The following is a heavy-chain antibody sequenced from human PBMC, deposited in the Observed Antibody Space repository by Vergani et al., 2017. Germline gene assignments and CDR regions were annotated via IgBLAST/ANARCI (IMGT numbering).Heavy chain of an antibody. CDR3: AVRPRVKLVGGEIVTKRTFDY. V-gene: IGHV4-34*02. D-gene: IGHD2-8*02. CDR2: INNDGHT. CDR1: GESFSSFY. J-gene: IGHJ4*02. Sequence: QVQLQQWGAGVVKPSGTLSLTCAVFGESFSSFYWSWIRQPPGKGLEWIGEINNDGHTNYNPSLESRVTVSRDTAKNQFSLNLMSVTAADTAMYYWAVRPRVKLVGGEIVTKRTFDYWSQGSLVTVSS.